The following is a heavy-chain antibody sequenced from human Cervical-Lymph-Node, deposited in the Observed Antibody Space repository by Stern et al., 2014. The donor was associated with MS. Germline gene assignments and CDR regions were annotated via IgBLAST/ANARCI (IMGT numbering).Heavy chain of an antibody. V-gene: IGHV1-69*01. D-gene: IGHD3-10*01. CDR1: GDTFSSYA. Sequence: QVQLVQSGAEVKKPGSSVKVSCKASGDTFSSYAISWVRQAPGQGLEWMGGIIPIFGIANYAQKFQGRVTITADESTSTVYMKLSSLRSEDTAVYYCARTYYYGSGTYAYYYYNMDVWGQGTTVTVSS. CDR3: ARTYYYGSGTYAYYYYNMDV. CDR2: IIPIFGIA. J-gene: IGHJ6*02.